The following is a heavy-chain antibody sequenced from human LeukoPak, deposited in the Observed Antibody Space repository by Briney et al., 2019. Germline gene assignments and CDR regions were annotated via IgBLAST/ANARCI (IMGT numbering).Heavy chain of an antibody. CDR2: ISSSGSTI. D-gene: IGHD3-3*01. V-gene: IGHV3-11*04. Sequence: GGSLRLSCAASGFTFSDYYMSWIRQAPGKGLEWVSYISSSGSTIYYADSVKGRFTISRDNAKNSLYLQMNSLRAEDTAVYYCATAPHGKFTFWSGYSDPLDYWGQGTLVTVSS. J-gene: IGHJ4*02. CDR1: GFTFSDYY. CDR3: ATAPHGKFTFWSGYSDPLDY.